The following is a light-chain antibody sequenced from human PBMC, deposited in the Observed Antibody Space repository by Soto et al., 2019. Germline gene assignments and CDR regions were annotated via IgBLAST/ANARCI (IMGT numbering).Light chain of an antibody. J-gene: IGKJ1*01. CDR2: GAS. CDR1: QSVDSTY. CDR3: QYYDSFRT. V-gene: IGKV3-20*01. Sequence: EIVLTQSPGTLSLYPGERATLSCRASQSVDSTYLTWYQQKPGQAPRLLIYGASGRATGIPDRFSGSGSGTDFTLTISRLEPEDFAVYFCQYYDSFRTFGQGTKVDIK.